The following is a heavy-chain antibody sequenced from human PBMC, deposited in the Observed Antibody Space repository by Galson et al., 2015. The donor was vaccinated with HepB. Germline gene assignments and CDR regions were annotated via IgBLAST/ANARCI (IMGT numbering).Heavy chain of an antibody. V-gene: IGHV3-30*04. CDR2: ISYDGSNK. D-gene: IGHD6-19*01. CDR3: ARGGQGYSSGVRVPLWIKVTPGN. J-gene: IGHJ4*02. CDR1: GFTFSSYA. Sequence: SLRLSCAASGFTFSSYAMHWVRQAPGKGLEWVAVISYDGSNKYYADPVKGRFTISRDNSKNTLYLQMNSLRAEDTAVYYCARGGQGYSSGVRVPLWIKVTPGNWGQGTLVTVSS.